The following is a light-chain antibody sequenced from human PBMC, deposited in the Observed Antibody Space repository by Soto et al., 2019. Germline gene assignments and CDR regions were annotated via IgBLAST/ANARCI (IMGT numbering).Light chain of an antibody. CDR1: SSNIGNNY. CDR3: GTWDSSLSVYV. V-gene: IGLV1-51*02. CDR2: ENN. Sequence: QSVLTQPPSVSAAPGQKVTISCSGSSSNIGNNYVSWYQQLPGTAPKLLIYENNKRPSGIPDRFSGSKSGTSATLGFTGPQTGDEADYYCGTWDSSLSVYVFGGGTKVTVL. J-gene: IGLJ1*01.